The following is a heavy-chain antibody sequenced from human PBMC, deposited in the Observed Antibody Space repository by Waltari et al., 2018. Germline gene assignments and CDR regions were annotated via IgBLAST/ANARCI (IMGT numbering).Heavy chain of an antibody. J-gene: IGHJ4*02. CDR1: GGSFSGYY. CDR3: ARDYSSGWYVN. V-gene: IGHV4-34*01. D-gene: IGHD6-19*01. CDR2: INHSGST. Sequence: QVQLQQWGAGLLKPSETLSLTCAVYGGSFSGYYWSWIRQPPGKGLEWIGEINHSGSTNYNPSLKSRVTRSVDTSKNQFSLKLSSVTAADTAVYYCARDYSSGWYVNWGQGTLVTVSS.